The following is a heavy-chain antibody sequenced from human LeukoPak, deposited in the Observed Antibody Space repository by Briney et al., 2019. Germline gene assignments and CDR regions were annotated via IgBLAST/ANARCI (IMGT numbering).Heavy chain of an antibody. Sequence: PSETLSLTCTVSGGSIGSSNSFWGWIRQPPGRGLEWVGSVHSRGSTYYSPPLKSRVTVSIDTSKNQFSLKLTSLTAADTAVYCCARDSGLIGSGYQTNFDYWGQGALVTVSS. V-gene: IGHV4-39*07. CDR2: VHSRGST. CDR3: ARDSGLIGSGYQTNFDY. CDR1: GGSIGSSNSF. D-gene: IGHD3-22*01. J-gene: IGHJ4*02.